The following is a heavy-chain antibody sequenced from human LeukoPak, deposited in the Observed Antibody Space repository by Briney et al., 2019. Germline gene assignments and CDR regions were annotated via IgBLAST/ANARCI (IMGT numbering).Heavy chain of an antibody. Sequence: SETLSLTCAVYGGSLSGYYWSWIRQPPGKGLEWIGEINHSGSTNYNPSLKSRVTISVDTSKNQFSLKLSSVTAADTAVYYCARAPPLSHYYGSGSYVNYWGQGTLVTVSS. CDR2: INHSGST. J-gene: IGHJ4*02. CDR1: GGSLSGYY. D-gene: IGHD3-10*01. V-gene: IGHV4-34*01. CDR3: ARAPPLSHYYGSGSYVNY.